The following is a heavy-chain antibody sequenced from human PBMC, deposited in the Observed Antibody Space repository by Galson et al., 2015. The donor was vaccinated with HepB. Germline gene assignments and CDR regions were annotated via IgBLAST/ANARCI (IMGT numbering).Heavy chain of an antibody. CDR2: ISSSASVI. V-gene: IGHV3-48*02. J-gene: IGHJ4*02. Sequence: SLRLSCAASGFSFSNYGMNWVRQAPGKGLEWVSYISSSASVIYYADSVKGRFTISRVNAKKSLFLQMSSLRDEDTAVNYCARIEGAGHIMATGEFDYWGQGTLVTVSS. CDR3: ARIEGAGHIMATGEFDY. D-gene: IGHD5-12*01. CDR1: GFSFSNYG.